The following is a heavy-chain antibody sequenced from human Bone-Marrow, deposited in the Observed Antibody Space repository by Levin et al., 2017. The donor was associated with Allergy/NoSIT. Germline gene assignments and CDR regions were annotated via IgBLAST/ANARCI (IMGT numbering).Heavy chain of an antibody. CDR3: ARGDGSGSYFDY. CDR1: GGSISSGDYY. CDR2: IYYSGST. D-gene: IGHD3-10*01. Sequence: SETLSLTCTVSGGSISSGDYYWSWIRQPPGKGLEWIGYIYYSGSTYYNPSLKSRVTISVDTSKNQFSLKLSSVTAADTAVYYCARGDGSGSYFDYWGQGTLVTVSS. J-gene: IGHJ4*02. V-gene: IGHV4-30-4*01.